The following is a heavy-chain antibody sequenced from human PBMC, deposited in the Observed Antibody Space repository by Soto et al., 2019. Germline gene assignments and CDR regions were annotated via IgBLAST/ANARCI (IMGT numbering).Heavy chain of an antibody. D-gene: IGHD3-22*01. CDR3: ATAGVLYYYDGSGYVDL. CDR1: GYTFTSYG. V-gene: IGHV1-24*01. CDR2: FDPEGGET. Sequence: ASVKVSCKASGYTFTSYGISWVRQAPGQGLEWMGGFDPEGGETIYAQKFQGRVTMTEDTSTDTAYMELSSLRSEDTAVYYCATAGVLYYYDGSGYVDLWGRGPLVTVSS. J-gene: IGHJ2*01.